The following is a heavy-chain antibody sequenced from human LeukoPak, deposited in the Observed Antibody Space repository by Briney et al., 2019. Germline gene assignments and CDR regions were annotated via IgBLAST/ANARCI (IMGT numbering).Heavy chain of an antibody. Sequence: PSQTLSLTCTVSGGSISSGDYYWSWIRQPPGKGLEWIAYMYYSGSTYYNPSLKSRVTISVDTSKNQFSLKLSSVTAADTAVYYCARLPARPSGSYYNRIYYYYGMDVWGQGTTVTVSS. CDR2: MYYSGST. D-gene: IGHD3-10*01. CDR1: GGSISSGDYY. CDR3: ARLPARPSGSYYNRIYYYYGMDV. V-gene: IGHV4-30-4*01. J-gene: IGHJ6*02.